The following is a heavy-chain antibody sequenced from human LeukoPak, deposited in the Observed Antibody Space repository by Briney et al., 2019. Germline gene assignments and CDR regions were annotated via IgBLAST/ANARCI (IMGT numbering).Heavy chain of an antibody. V-gene: IGHV1-2*02. Sequence: ASVKVSCKASGYTFTGYYMHWVRQAPGQGLEWMGWINPNSGGINYAQKFQGRVTMTRDTSISTAYMELSRLRSDDTAVYYCARDFWSGYVDAFDIWGQGTMVTVSS. CDR2: INPNSGGI. CDR3: ARDFWSGYVDAFDI. D-gene: IGHD3-3*01. J-gene: IGHJ3*02. CDR1: GYTFTGYY.